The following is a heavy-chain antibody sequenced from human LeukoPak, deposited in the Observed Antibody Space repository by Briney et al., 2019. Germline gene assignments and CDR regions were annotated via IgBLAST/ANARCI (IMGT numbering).Heavy chain of an antibody. CDR2: ISYDGSNK. CDR1: GFTFSSYG. Sequence: GRSLRLSCAASGFTFSSYGMHWVRQAPGKGLEWVAVISYDGSNKYYADSVKGRFTISRDNSKNTLYLQMNSLRAEDTAVYYCARGLMITFGGVIAHDYWGQGTLVTVSS. V-gene: IGHV3-30*03. J-gene: IGHJ4*02. CDR3: ARGLMITFGGVIAHDY. D-gene: IGHD3-16*02.